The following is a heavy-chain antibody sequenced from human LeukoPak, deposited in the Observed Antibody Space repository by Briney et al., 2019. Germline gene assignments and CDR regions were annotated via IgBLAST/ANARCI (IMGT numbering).Heavy chain of an antibody. CDR2: ISGSGGST. CDR1: GFTFSSYG. J-gene: IGHJ3*02. CDR3: AKDQGYCSSTSCYPGDHDAFDI. V-gene: IGHV3-23*01. D-gene: IGHD2-2*01. Sequence: PGGSLRLSCAASGFTFSSYGMHWVRQAPGKGLEWVSAISGSGGSTCYADSVKGRFTISRDNSKNTLYLQMNSLRAEDTAVYYCAKDQGYCSSTSCYPGDHDAFDIWGQGTMVTVSS.